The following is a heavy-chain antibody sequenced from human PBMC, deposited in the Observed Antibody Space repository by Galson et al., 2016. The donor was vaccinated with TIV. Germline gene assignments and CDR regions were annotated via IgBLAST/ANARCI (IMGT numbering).Heavy chain of an antibody. Sequence: QSGAEVKKTGESLKISCRGSGYPFSGYYIGWVRQVPGKGLEWMGIIYPGNYHTVYSPSFESQVTISDDKSTTTASRQWNSLKASDTATYYCAKHDSSAFSNWYFNLWGRGTLVTVSS. D-gene: IGHD3-22*01. V-gene: IGHV5-51*01. CDR3: AKHDSSAFSNWYFNL. CDR2: IYPGNYHT. CDR1: GYPFSGYY. J-gene: IGHJ2*01.